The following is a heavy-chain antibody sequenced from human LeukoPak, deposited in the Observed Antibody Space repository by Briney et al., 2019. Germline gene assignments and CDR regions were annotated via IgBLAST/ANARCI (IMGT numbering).Heavy chain of an antibody. V-gene: IGHV1-69*05. Sequence: ASVKVSCKASGGTFSSYAISWVRQAPGQGLEWMGGIIPIFGTANYAQKFQGRVTITTDESTSTAYMELSSLRSEDTAVYYCARDREDGYKSWGQGTLVTVSS. D-gene: IGHD5-24*01. CDR2: IIPIFGTA. CDR1: GGTFSSYA. CDR3: ARDREDGYKS. J-gene: IGHJ5*02.